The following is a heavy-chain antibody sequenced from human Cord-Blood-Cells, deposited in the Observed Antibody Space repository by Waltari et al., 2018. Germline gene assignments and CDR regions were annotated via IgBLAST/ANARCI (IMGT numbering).Heavy chain of an antibody. D-gene: IGHD3-10*01. Sequence: QVQLQQWGAGLLKPSETLSLTCAVDGGCLSGYYWRWLRKPPGTVLEWIGEINHSGSTNYNPSLKSRVTISVDTSKNQFSLKLSSVTAADTAVYYCARGYYGSGSYPSIYYMDVWGKGTTVTVSS. CDR2: INHSGST. CDR1: GGCLSGYY. J-gene: IGHJ6*03. V-gene: IGHV4-34*01. CDR3: ARGYYGSGSYPSIYYMDV.